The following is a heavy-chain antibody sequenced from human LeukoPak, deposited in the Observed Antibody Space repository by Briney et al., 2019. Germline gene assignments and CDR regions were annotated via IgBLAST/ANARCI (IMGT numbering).Heavy chain of an antibody. CDR3: ARGGRYGGNKEFDY. CDR2: FCGYNGNT. CDR1: GYAFTSYA. Sequence: ASVKVSCKASGYAFTSYAINWVRQAPGQGLEWMGGFCGYNGNTIHAQKLEGRVTVTTDTSTSTAYMELRSLRSDDAAVYYCARGGRYGGNKEFDYWGQGTLVTVSS. J-gene: IGHJ4*02. D-gene: IGHD4-23*01. V-gene: IGHV1-18*01.